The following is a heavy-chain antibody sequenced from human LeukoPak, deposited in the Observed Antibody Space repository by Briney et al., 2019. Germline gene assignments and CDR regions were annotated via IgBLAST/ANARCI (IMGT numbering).Heavy chain of an antibody. CDR3: ASSKDIVVVVAGDYGMDV. Sequence: GGSLRLSCAASGFTFSSYWMHWVRQAPGKGLVWVSRINSDGSSTSYADSVKGRFTISRGNAKNTLYLQMNSLRAEDTAVYYCASSKDIVVVVAGDYGMDVWGQGTTVTVSS. V-gene: IGHV3-74*01. D-gene: IGHD2-15*01. CDR1: GFTFSSYW. CDR2: INSDGSST. J-gene: IGHJ6*02.